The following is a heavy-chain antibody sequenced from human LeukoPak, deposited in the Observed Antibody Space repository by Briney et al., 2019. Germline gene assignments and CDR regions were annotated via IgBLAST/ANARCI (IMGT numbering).Heavy chain of an antibody. V-gene: IGHV4-4*02. CDR2: IYHTGST. Sequence: PSETLSLTCVVSGGSISSSNWWSWVRQPPGKGLEWIGEIYHTGSTNYNPSLKSRVTISVDKSKNQVSLKLSSVTAADTAVYYCAYSGSYGHLGYWGQGIPVTVSS. CDR1: GGSISSSNW. D-gene: IGHD1-26*01. J-gene: IGHJ4*02. CDR3: AYSGSYGHLGY.